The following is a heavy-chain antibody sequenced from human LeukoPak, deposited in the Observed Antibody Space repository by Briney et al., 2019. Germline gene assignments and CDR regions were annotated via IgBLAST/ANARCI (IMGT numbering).Heavy chain of an antibody. Sequence: ASVKVSCKASGYTFTSYYMHWVRQAPGQGLEWMGITNPSGGSTSYAQKFQGRVTMTRDTSTSTVYMEPSSLRSEDTAVYYCAREGDDYGDYRYFDYWGQGTLVTVSS. D-gene: IGHD4-17*01. CDR2: TNPSGGST. J-gene: IGHJ4*02. CDR1: GYTFTSYY. CDR3: AREGDDYGDYRYFDY. V-gene: IGHV1-46*01.